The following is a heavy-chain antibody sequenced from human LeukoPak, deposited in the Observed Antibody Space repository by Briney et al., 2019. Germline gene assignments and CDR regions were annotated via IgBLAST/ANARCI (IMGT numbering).Heavy chain of an antibody. J-gene: IGHJ5*02. CDR2: ISYDGSNK. D-gene: IGHD2-2*02. CDR1: GFTFSSYA. V-gene: IGHV3-30-3*01. Sequence: GGSLRLSCSASGFTFSSYAMHWVRQAPGKGLEWVAVISYDGSNKYYADSVKGRFTISRDNSKNTLYLQMNSLRAEDTAVYYCAKDSPADIVVVPAAIYGGFDPWGQGTLVTVSS. CDR3: AKDSPADIVVVPAAIYGGFDP.